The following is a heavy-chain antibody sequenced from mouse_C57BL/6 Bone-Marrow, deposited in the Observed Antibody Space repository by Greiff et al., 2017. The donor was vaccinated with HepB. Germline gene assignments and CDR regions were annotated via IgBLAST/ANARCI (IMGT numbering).Heavy chain of an antibody. CDR3: TRGEGYYGSSLDY. J-gene: IGHJ2*01. D-gene: IGHD1-1*01. CDR1: GFTFSSYA. Sequence: EVKLVESGEGLVKPGGSLKLSCAASGFTFSSYAMSWVRQTPEKRLEWVAYISSGGDYIYYAATVKGRFTISRDNARNTLYLQMSSLKSEDTAMYYGTRGEGYYGSSLDYWGQGTTLTVSS. CDR2: ISSGGDYI. V-gene: IGHV5-9-1*02.